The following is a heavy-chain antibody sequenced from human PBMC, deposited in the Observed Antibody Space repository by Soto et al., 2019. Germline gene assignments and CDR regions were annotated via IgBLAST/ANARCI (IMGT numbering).Heavy chain of an antibody. J-gene: IGHJ6*02. Sequence: GESLKISCKGSGYSFTTYWIGWVRQVPGKGLEWMAILYPGDSQIRYSPSFQGQVSISVDKSISTAYLQWSSLKASDTAMYYCARSKYSTNWNNGTDVSGQGTKGTVS. CDR1: GYSFTTYW. CDR3: ARSKYSTNWNNGTDV. D-gene: IGHD6-13*01. CDR2: LYPGDSQI. V-gene: IGHV5-51*01.